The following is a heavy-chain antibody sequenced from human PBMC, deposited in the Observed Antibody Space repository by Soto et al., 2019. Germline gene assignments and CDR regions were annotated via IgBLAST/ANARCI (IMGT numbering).Heavy chain of an antibody. CDR1: GGPISKFY. D-gene: IGHD4-17*01. CDR2: VYATGPT. Sequence: QVQLQESGPGLVKPSETLSLTCSVSGGPISKFYWSWIRKTGGKGLEWMGRVYATGPTDYNPSLRSRIAMSVDIAKKTFSLRLTSVTAADTGVYYCVRDGSKTLRDWFDPWGQGILVTVSS. J-gene: IGHJ5*02. CDR3: VRDGSKTLRDWFDP. V-gene: IGHV4-4*07.